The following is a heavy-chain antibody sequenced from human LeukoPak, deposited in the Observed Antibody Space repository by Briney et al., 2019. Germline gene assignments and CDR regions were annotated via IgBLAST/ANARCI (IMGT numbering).Heavy chain of an antibody. D-gene: IGHD3-10*01. CDR3: AREAHIYYYGAGSQNWVDP. CDR2: IIPIFGTA. J-gene: IGHJ5*02. V-gene: IGHV1-69*05. Sequence: SVKVSCNASGGTFSSYAIIRVGQAPGQGLEWMGGIIPIFGTANYAQKLQGRVTITTDESTSTAYMELSSLRSEDTAVYYCAREAHIYYYGAGSQNWVDPWGQGTLVTVSS. CDR1: GGTFSSYA.